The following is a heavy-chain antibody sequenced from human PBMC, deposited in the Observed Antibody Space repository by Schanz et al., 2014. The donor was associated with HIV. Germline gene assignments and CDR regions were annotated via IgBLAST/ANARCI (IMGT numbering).Heavy chain of an antibody. CDR1: GFTFGSYA. V-gene: IGHV3-23*04. D-gene: IGHD3-10*01. CDR2: ISGSGGST. J-gene: IGHJ6*02. CDR3: AKCPTMVRGTGMDV. Sequence: EVQVVDSGGGVVQPGRSLRLSCAASGFTFGSYAMSWVCQAPGKGLEWVSVISGSGGSTYYADSVKGRFTISRDNSKNTLDLQMNSLRAEDTAVYYCAKCPTMVRGTGMDVWGQGTTVTVSS.